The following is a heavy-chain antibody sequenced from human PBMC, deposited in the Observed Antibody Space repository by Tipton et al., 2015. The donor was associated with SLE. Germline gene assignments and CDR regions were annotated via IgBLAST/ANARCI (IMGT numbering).Heavy chain of an antibody. CDR1: GFTFSSYE. D-gene: IGHD1-26*01. J-gene: IGHJ3*02. CDR3: AAEVGPTTHGAFDI. CDR2: ISSSGSTI. Sequence: SLRLSCAASGFTFSSYEMNWVRQAPGKGLEWVSYISSSGSTIYYADSVKGRFTISRDNSKNTLYLQMNSLRAEDTAVYYCAAEVGPTTHGAFDIWGQGTMVTVSS. V-gene: IGHV3-48*03.